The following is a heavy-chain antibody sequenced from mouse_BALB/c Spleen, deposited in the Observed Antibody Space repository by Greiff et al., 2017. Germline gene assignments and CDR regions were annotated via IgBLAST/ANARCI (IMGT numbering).Heavy chain of an antibody. J-gene: IGHJ3*01. V-gene: IGHV5-9*03. CDR1: GFTFSSYT. CDR2: ISNGGGNT. Sequence: EVMLVESGGGLVKPGGSLKLSCAASGFTFSSYTMSWVRQTPEKRLEWVATISNGGGNTYYPDSVKGRFTISRDNAKNNLYLQMSSLRSEDTALYYCAREAYWGQGTLVTVSA. CDR3: AREAY.